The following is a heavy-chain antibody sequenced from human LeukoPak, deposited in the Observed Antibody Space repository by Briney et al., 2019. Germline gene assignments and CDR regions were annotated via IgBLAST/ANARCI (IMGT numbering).Heavy chain of an antibody. CDR1: GYSFTSYW. CDR3: ARQGYYYGSGSSTDNWFDP. J-gene: IGHJ5*02. D-gene: IGHD3-10*01. V-gene: IGHV5-51*01. Sequence: GESLKISCKGSGYSFTSYWIGWVRQMPGKGLEWMGIIYPGDSDTRYSPSFQGQVTISADKSISTAYLQCSSLKASDTAMYYCARQGYYYGSGSSTDNWFDPWGQGTLVTVSS. CDR2: IYPGDSDT.